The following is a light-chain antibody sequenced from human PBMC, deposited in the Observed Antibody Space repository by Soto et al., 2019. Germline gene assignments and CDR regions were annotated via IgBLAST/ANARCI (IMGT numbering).Light chain of an antibody. CDR3: QQYYSTPYT. CDR1: QSVLYSSNNKNY. V-gene: IGKV4-1*01. J-gene: IGKJ2*01. Sequence: DIVMTQSPDSLAVSLGERATINCKSSQSVLYSSNNKNYLAWYQQKPGQPPKLLIYWASIRESGVPDRFSGSGSGTDFTLTISSLQAEDVAVYYCQQYYSTPYTFGQGTKLEFK. CDR2: WAS.